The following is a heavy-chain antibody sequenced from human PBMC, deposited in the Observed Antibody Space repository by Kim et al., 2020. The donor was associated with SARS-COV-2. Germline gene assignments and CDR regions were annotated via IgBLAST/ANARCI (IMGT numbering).Heavy chain of an antibody. V-gene: IGHV4-34*01. CDR1: GGSFSGYY. Sequence: SETLSLTCAVYGGSFSGYYWSWIRQPPGKGLEWIGEINHSGSTNYNPSLKSRVTISVDTSKNQFSLKLSSVTAADTAVYYCARVPAAGESTPSLPIDYWGQGTLVTVSS. J-gene: IGHJ4*02. D-gene: IGHD2-2*01. CDR2: INHSGST. CDR3: ARVPAAGESTPSLPIDY.